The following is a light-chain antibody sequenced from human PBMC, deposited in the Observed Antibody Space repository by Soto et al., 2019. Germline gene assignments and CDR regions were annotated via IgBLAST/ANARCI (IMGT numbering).Light chain of an antibody. CDR1: QSVSSSR. CDR2: DAS. J-gene: IGKJ5*01. V-gene: IGKV3D-20*01. Sequence: DIVLTQSPATLSLSPGERATLSCGASQSVSSSRLAWYQQKPALAPRLLIYDASSRETGIPDRFSGSGAGTEFTLTISRLEPEDFAVDYCQQYGNSPITFGQGTRLEIK. CDR3: QQYGNSPIT.